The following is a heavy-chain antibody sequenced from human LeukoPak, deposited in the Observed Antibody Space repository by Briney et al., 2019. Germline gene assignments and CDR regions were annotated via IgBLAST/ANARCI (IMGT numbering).Heavy chain of an antibody. CDR1: GGSFSGYY. Sequence: SETLSLTCAVYGGSFSGYYWSWIRQSPGKGLEWIGYIYYSGSTNYNPSLKSRVTISVDTSKNQFSLKLSSVTAADTAVYYCARDTALYGSGHLDYWGQGTLVTVSS. V-gene: IGHV4-59*01. J-gene: IGHJ4*02. CDR2: IYYSGST. D-gene: IGHD3-10*01. CDR3: ARDTALYGSGHLDY.